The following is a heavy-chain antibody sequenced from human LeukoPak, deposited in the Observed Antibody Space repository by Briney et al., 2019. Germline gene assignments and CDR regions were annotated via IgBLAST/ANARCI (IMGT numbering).Heavy chain of an antibody. J-gene: IGHJ4*02. CDR2: INWNGGST. Sequence: GGSLRLSCAASGFTFDDYGMSWVRQAPGKGLEWVSGINWNGGSTGYADSVKGRFTISRGNAKNSLYLQMNSLRAEDTAVYYCAKQIVGATRYFDYWGQGTLVTVSS. CDR3: AKQIVGATRYFDY. D-gene: IGHD1-26*01. V-gene: IGHV3-20*04. CDR1: GFTFDDYG.